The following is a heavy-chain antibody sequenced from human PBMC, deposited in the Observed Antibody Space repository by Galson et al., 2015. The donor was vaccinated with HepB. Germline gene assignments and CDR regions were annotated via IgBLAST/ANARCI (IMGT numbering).Heavy chain of an antibody. CDR1: GYTFTSYG. V-gene: IGHV1-18*01. CDR2: ISAYNGNT. Sequence: SVKVSCKASGYTFTSYGISWVRQAPGQGLEWMGWISAYNGNTKYSQKFQGRVTITRDKSTSTAYMELSSLRSEDTAVYYCARDRGDGYTNDAFDIWGQGTMVTVSS. D-gene: IGHD5-24*01. CDR3: ARDRGDGYTNDAFDI. J-gene: IGHJ3*02.